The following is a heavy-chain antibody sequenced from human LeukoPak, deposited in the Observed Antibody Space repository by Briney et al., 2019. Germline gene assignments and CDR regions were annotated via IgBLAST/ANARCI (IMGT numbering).Heavy chain of an antibody. CDR1: GFTFSSYA. D-gene: IGHD3-10*01. J-gene: IGHJ6*02. Sequence: PGGSLRLSCAASGFTFSSYAMSWVRQAPGKGLEWVSAISGSGGSTYYADSVKGRFTISRDNSKNTLYLQMNSLRAEDTAVYYCAKDLIFSIRITPNYGMDVWGQGTTVTVSS. V-gene: IGHV3-23*01. CDR3: AKDLIFSIRITPNYGMDV. CDR2: ISGSGGST.